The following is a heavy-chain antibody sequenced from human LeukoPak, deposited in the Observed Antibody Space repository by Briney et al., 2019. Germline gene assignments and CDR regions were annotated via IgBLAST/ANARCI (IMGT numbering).Heavy chain of an antibody. Sequence: GGSLRLSCAASGFTFSDYYMSWIRQAPGKGLEWVSAISGSGGSTYYADSVKGRFTISRDNSKNTLYLQMNSLRAEDTAVYYCATLGRGAMVTYWGQGTLVTVSS. J-gene: IGHJ4*02. CDR2: ISGSGGST. CDR1: GFTFSDYY. CDR3: ATLGRGAMVTY. D-gene: IGHD5-18*01. V-gene: IGHV3-23*01.